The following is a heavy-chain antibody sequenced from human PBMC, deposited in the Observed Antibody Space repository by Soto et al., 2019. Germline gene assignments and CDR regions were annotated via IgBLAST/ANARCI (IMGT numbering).Heavy chain of an antibody. Sequence: QVQLQQWGAGLLKPSETLSLTCAVYGGSFSGYYWSWIRQPPGKGLAWIGEINHRGSTNYNPSLKNRVTISVDTSKNQFSLKLSSVTAADTAVYYCAREIAVARGAFDIWGQGTMVTVSS. CDR1: GGSFSGYY. J-gene: IGHJ3*02. CDR2: INHRGST. D-gene: IGHD6-19*01. V-gene: IGHV4-34*01. CDR3: AREIAVARGAFDI.